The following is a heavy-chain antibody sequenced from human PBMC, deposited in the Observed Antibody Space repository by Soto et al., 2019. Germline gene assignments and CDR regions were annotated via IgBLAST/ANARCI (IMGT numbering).Heavy chain of an antibody. D-gene: IGHD4-4*01. Sequence: QVQVQESGPGLVKASDTLSLTCRVSGYFISSSHWWGWIRQPPGKGLEWIGHINYSGSLYHDPSLKTRVTVSLATSKSPFALRLSSVTAVDTAVYYCARIATTTLGGPIDYWGRGTLVTVSS. J-gene: IGHJ4*02. CDR3: ARIATTTLGGPIDY. V-gene: IGHV4-28*05. CDR2: INYSGSL. CDR1: GYFISSSHW.